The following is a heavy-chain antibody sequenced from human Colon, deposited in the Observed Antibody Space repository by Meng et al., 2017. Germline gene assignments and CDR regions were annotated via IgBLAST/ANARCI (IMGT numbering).Heavy chain of an antibody. CDR3: ASGAPTSPFDY. Sequence: GSLRLSCSVSGYSIGSGYYWGWIRQPPGKGREWIGSIYHGGNIDYNPSLKSRVTVSLDTSKNQFSLNVTSVTAADTAVYYCASGAPTSPFDYWGQGTLVTVSS. CDR1: GYSIGSGYY. J-gene: IGHJ4*02. D-gene: IGHD2-2*01. V-gene: IGHV4-38-2*02. CDR2: IYHGGNI.